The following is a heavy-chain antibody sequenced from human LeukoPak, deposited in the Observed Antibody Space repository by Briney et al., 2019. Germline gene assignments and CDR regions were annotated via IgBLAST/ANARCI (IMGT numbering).Heavy chain of an antibody. D-gene: IGHD6-13*01. J-gene: IGHJ4*02. Sequence: GGSLRLSCAASGFTFSTYGMHWVRQAPGKGLEWVAFIRYDGSNKYYADSVKGRFTISRDNSKNTLFLQMNSLRAEDTAVYCCAKTRGSWSINYFDYWGPGTLVTVSS. CDR3: AKTRGSWSINYFDY. CDR2: IRYDGSNK. V-gene: IGHV3-30*02. CDR1: GFTFSTYG.